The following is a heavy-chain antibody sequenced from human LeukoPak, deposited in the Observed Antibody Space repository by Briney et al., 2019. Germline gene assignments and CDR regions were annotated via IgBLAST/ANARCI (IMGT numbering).Heavy chain of an antibody. CDR1: GYSFTSYW. D-gene: IGHD2-2*02. J-gene: IGHJ5*02. Sequence: GEPLQISCQGSGYSFTSYWIGWVRQMPGKGLEWMGIIYPGDSDTRYSPSFQGQVTISADKSISTAYLQWSSLKASDTAMYYCARHTYDCSSTSCYSFDPWGQGTLVTVSS. CDR2: IYPGDSDT. V-gene: IGHV5-51*01. CDR3: ARHTYDCSSTSCYSFDP.